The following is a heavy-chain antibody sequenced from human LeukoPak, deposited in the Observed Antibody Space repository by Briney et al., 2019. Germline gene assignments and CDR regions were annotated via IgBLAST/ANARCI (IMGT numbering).Heavy chain of an antibody. Sequence: SETLSLTCAVYGGSFSGYYWSWIRQPPGKGLEWIGEINHSGSTNYNPSLKSRVTISVDTSKNQFSLKLSSVTAADTAVYYCARGYCGSTSCYFGYYYYGMDVWGQGTLVTVSS. CDR1: GGSFSGYY. D-gene: IGHD2-2*01. J-gene: IGHJ6*02. V-gene: IGHV4-34*01. CDR3: ARGYCGSTSCYFGYYYYGMDV. CDR2: INHSGST.